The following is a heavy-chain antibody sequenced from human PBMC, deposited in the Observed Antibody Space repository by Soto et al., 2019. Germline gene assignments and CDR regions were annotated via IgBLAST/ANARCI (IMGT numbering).Heavy chain of an antibody. D-gene: IGHD3-22*01. J-gene: IGHJ6*02. CDR1: GFTFDDYA. V-gene: IGHV3-9*01. CDR2: ISWNSGSI. CDR3: AKAAAKLGDSSGYSYYYGMDV. Sequence: GGSLRLSCAASGFTFDDYAMHWVRQAPGKGLEWVSGISWNSGSIGYADSVKGRFTISRDNAKNSLYLQMNSLRAEDTALYYCAKAAAKLGDSSGYSYYYGMDVWGQGTTVTVSS.